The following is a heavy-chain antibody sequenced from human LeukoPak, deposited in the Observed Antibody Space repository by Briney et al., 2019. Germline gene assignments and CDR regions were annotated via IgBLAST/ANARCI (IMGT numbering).Heavy chain of an antibody. Sequence: SETLSLTCAVYGGSFSGYYWSWIRQPPGKGLEWIGEINHSGSTNYNPSLKSRVTISVDTSKNQFSLKLSSVTAADTAVYYCARAKPPFTYYYGSGSYGYFDYWGQGTLVTVSS. J-gene: IGHJ4*02. CDR1: GGSFSGYY. D-gene: IGHD3-10*01. V-gene: IGHV4-34*01. CDR3: ARAKPPFTYYYGSGSYGYFDY. CDR2: INHSGST.